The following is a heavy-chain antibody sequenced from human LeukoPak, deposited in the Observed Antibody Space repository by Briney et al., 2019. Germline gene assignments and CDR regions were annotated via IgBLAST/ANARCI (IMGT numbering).Heavy chain of an antibody. Sequence: GGSLRLSCAASGLTFSGYDMHWVRQAPGKGLEWVAVTSYDGSNKYYADSVKGRFTISRDNSKNTLYLQMNSLRAEDTAVYYCAKDGTSSWYGEFDYWGQGTLVTVSS. CDR1: GLTFSGYD. J-gene: IGHJ4*02. CDR3: AKDGTSSWYGEFDY. D-gene: IGHD6-13*01. CDR2: TSYDGSNK. V-gene: IGHV3-30*18.